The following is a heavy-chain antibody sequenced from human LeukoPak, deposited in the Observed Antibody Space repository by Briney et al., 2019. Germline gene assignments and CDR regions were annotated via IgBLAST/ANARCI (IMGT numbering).Heavy chain of an antibody. CDR2: IRSDGSDT. CDR3: AIIPLGGRFDY. J-gene: IGHJ4*02. CDR1: GFTFGSYG. V-gene: IGHV3-30*02. D-gene: IGHD3-10*01. Sequence: PGGSLRLSCAASGFTFGSYGMHWVRQAPGQGLEWVAFIRSDGSDTYYGDSVKGRFTVSRDNSKKILHLQMNSLRPGDTAVYYCAIIPLGGRFDYWGQGTLVIVSS.